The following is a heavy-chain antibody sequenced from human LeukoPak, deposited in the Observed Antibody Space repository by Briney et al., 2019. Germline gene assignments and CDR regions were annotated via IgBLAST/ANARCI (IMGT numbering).Heavy chain of an antibody. V-gene: IGHV3-74*01. CDR3: VSGAYYSDKGGYLHH. Sequence: GGSLRLSCAAPGFTFSSYWMHWVRQAAGKGLVWVSRINNDGRSTTHADSVKGRFTISRDNAKNTLYLQMNSLRAEDTAVYYCVSGAYYSDKGGYLHHWGQGTLVTVSS. CDR1: GFTFSSYW. D-gene: IGHD3-22*01. CDR2: INNDGRST. J-gene: IGHJ5*02.